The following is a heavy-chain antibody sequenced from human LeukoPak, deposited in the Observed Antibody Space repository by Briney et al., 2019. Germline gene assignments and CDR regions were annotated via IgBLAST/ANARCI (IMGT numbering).Heavy chain of an antibody. V-gene: IGHV4-61*08. D-gene: IGHD3-22*01. J-gene: IGHJ4*02. CDR2: IYYSGST. Sequence: SETLSLTCTVSGGSISSGGYYWSWIRQHPGKGLEWIGDIYYSGSTNYNPSLKSRVTMSVDTSKKQLSLNLRSVTAADTAVYYCARLRDSTGYHFDYWGQGTLVTVSS. CDR3: ARLRDSTGYHFDY. CDR1: GGSISSGGYY.